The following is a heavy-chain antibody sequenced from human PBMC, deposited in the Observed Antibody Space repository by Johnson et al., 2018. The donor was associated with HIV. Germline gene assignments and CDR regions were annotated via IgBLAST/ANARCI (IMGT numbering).Heavy chain of an antibody. CDR1: GITVGTNY. V-gene: IGHV3-66*02. CDR3: ARDGRDLVTRCSFDV. J-gene: IGHJ3*01. D-gene: IGHD3-9*01. Sequence: VLLVESGGGLVQPGGSLRLSCAASGITVGTNYMSWVRQAPGKGLEWVSVIFSVGDVYYADSVKGRFTISRDNSKNMVYLQMNSLRPEDTAVYYCARDGRDLVTRCSFDVWGQGTVVTVSS. CDR2: IFSVGDV.